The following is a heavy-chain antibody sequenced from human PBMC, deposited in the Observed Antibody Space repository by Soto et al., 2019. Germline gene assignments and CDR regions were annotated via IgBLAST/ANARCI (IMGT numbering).Heavy chain of an antibody. J-gene: IGHJ5*02. CDR2: INHSGST. V-gene: IGHV4-34*01. CDR1: GGSFSGYY. CDR3: ARVLPLLLNQTNWFDP. D-gene: IGHD2-15*01. Sequence: SETLSLTCAVYGGSFSGYYWSWIRQPPGKGLEWIGEINHSGSTNYNPSLKSRVTISVDTSKNQFSLKLSSVTAADTAVYYCARVLPLLLNQTNWFDPWGQGTLVTVSS.